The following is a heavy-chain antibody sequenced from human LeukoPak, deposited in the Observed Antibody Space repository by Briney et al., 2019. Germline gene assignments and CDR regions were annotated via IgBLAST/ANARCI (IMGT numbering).Heavy chain of an antibody. CDR2: MKPNSGNT. J-gene: IGHJ4*02. V-gene: IGHV1-8*03. Sequence: GASVKVSCKASGYTFTNYVINWVRQATGQGLEWMGYMKPNSGNTGYAQKFQDRVTITSDTSISTAYMELSSLRSDDTAVYYCAREGLDYWGQGTLVSVSS. CDR1: GYTFTNYV. CDR3: AREGLDY.